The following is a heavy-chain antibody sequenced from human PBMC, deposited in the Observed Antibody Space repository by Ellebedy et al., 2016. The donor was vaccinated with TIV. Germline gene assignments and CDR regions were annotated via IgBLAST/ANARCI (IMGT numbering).Heavy chain of an antibody. CDR2: INSDGSST. V-gene: IGHV3-74*01. Sequence: PGGSLRLSCVGSGFTFSSYWMHWVRQAPGKGLVWVSRINSDGSSTSYADSVKGRFTISRDNAKNTLYLQMNSLRAEDTAVYYCARDLPYSYGHRDDAFDIWGQGTMVTVSS. J-gene: IGHJ3*02. D-gene: IGHD5-18*01. CDR3: ARDLPYSYGHRDDAFDI. CDR1: GFTFSSYW.